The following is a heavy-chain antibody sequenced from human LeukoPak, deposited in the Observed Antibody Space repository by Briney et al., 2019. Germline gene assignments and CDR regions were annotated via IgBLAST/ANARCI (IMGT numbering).Heavy chain of an antibody. CDR2: IIPIFGIA. CDR1: GGTFSSYA. V-gene: IGHV1-69*04. Sequence: SVTVSCKASGGTFSSYAISWVRQAPGQGLEWMGRIIPIFGIANYAQKFQGRVTITANKSTSTAYMELSSLRSEDTAVYYCARTLRREGSYPFDYWGQGTLVTVSS. J-gene: IGHJ4*02. D-gene: IGHD1-26*01. CDR3: ARTLRREGSYPFDY.